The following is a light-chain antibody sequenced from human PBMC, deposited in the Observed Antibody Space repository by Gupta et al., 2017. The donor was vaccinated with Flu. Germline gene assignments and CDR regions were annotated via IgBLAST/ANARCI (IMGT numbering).Light chain of an antibody. CDR2: GNN. V-gene: IGLV1-40*01. Sequence: TLYCSGSNSHIAEPFDVHWYKQLPGEAPKLLIYGNNNRPSGVPDRFSGSRSGMSASLVITGLQVDDEAVYYCQSYDKSLSGSKVFGGGTKLTVL. CDR1: NSHIAEPFD. J-gene: IGLJ3*02. CDR3: QSYDKSLSGSKV.